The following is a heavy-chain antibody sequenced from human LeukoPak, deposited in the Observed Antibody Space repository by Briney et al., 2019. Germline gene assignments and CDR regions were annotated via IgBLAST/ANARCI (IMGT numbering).Heavy chain of an antibody. CDR3: ARGMLTYYYDSSGYQPHFDY. D-gene: IGHD3-22*01. J-gene: IGHJ4*02. CDR1: GGSFSGYY. Sequence: SETLSLTCAVYGGSFSGYYWSWIRQPPGKGLEWIGEINHSGSTNYNPSLKSVVTISVDTSKNQFSLKLSSVTAADTAVYYCARGMLTYYYDSSGYQPHFDYWGQGTLVTVSS. CDR2: INHSGST. V-gene: IGHV4-34*01.